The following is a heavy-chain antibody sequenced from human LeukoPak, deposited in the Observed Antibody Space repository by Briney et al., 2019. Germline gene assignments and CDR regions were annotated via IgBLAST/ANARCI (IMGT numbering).Heavy chain of an antibody. CDR3: TKRDGQSFHY. D-gene: IGHD5-24*01. CDR1: GFSFSTSM. V-gene: IGHV3-23*01. CDR2: ILQDAETT. Sequence: GGSLRLSCAASGFSFSTSMMSWVRRVPGQGLEWVSTILQDAETTYYADSVRGRFTISRDNFKDTLFLQMSSLRAEDTAIYYCTKRDGQSFHYWGQGALV. J-gene: IGHJ4*02.